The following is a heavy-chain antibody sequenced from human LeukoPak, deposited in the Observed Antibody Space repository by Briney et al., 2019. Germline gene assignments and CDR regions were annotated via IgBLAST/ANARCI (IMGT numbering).Heavy chain of an antibody. V-gene: IGHV3-21*01. D-gene: IGHD5-24*01. CDR2: ISSSSSYR. CDR3: ASDGYNSFDN. Sequence: GGSLTLPCAPSGFPFNSYSINGLPRAPGKGREGVSSISSSSSYRYYADSLKGRFTISRDNAKNSLYLQMNSLRAEDTAVYYCASDGYNSFDNWGQGTLVTVSS. J-gene: IGHJ4*02. CDR1: GFPFNSYS.